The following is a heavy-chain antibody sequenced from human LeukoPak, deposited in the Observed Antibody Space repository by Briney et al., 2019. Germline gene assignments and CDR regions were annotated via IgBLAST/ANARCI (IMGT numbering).Heavy chain of an antibody. V-gene: IGHV1-69*05. CDR2: IIPIFGTA. J-gene: IGHJ4*02. Sequence: SVKVSCKASVGTFSSYAISWVRQAPGQGLEWMGGIIPIFGTANYAQKFQGRVTITTDESTSTAYMELSSLRSEDTAVYYCARGTVAGPPPDNWGQGTLVTVPS. D-gene: IGHD6-19*01. CDR1: VGTFSSYA. CDR3: ARGTVAGPPPDN.